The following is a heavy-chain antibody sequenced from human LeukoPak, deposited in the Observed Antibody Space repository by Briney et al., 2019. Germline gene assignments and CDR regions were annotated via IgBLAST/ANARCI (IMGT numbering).Heavy chain of an antibody. Sequence: PGGPVRLSCAASGLPHSIHWMIWAPHARGKGLEGVANIKQDGSDKYYVDSVKGRFTISRDNAKNSLYLQMNSLRAEDTAVYYCARDPYDSSWGLCYFDYWGQGNLVTVSS. CDR2: IKQDGSDK. J-gene: IGHJ4*02. D-gene: IGHD3-22*01. V-gene: IGHV3-7*04. CDR3: ARDPYDSSWGLCYFDY. CDR1: GLPHSIHW.